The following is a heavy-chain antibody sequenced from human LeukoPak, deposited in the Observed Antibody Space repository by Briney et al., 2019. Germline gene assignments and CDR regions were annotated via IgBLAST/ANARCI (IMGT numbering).Heavy chain of an antibody. Sequence: SETLSLTCTFSGGSVSSGRDYWSWIRQPPGKGLEWIGYIYHSGSTYYNPSLKSRVTISVDRSKNQFSLKLSSVTAADTAVYYCASENYYDSSGYSLGVDYWGQGTLVTVSS. CDR1: GGSVSSGRDY. D-gene: IGHD3-22*01. CDR3: ASENYYDSSGYSLGVDY. V-gene: IGHV4-30-2*01. J-gene: IGHJ4*02. CDR2: IYHSGST.